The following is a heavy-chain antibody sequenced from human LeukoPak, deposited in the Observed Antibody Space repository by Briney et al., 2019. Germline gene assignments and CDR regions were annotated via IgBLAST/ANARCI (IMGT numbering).Heavy chain of an antibody. J-gene: IGHJ4*02. CDR1: GYTFIDYW. V-gene: IGHV1-2*06. CDR2: ININSGGI. Sequence: ASVKVSCKTSGYTFIDYWIHWVRQAPGQGLESMGRININSGGINYAQKFQGRVTMTRATSLSTAYMELSRLRFDDTAVYYCARDRDGGVGTMDYWGQGTLVPVSS. CDR3: ARDRDGGVGTMDY. D-gene: IGHD3-3*01.